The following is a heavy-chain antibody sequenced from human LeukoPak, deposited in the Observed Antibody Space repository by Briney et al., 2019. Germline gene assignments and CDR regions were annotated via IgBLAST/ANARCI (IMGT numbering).Heavy chain of an antibody. CDR1: GFTFSSYA. CDR2: INWNGGST. Sequence: GGSLRLSCAASGFTFSSYAMSRVRQAPGKGLEWVSGINWNGGSTGYADSVKGRFTISRDNAKNSLYLQMNSLRAEDTALYYCARVRGSSWYSDYWGQGTLVTVSS. V-gene: IGHV3-20*04. J-gene: IGHJ4*02. CDR3: ARVRGSSWYSDY. D-gene: IGHD6-13*01.